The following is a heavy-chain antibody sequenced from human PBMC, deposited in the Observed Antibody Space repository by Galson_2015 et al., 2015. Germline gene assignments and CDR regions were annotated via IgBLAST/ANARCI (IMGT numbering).Heavy chain of an antibody. Sequence: SRSTYIYYADSVKGRFTISRDNAKNSLNLQMNSLRAEDTAVYYCARHAAAPGYSTGWYWRGPPDYWGQGTLVTVSS. V-gene: IGHV3-21*01. J-gene: IGHJ4*02. CDR3: ARHAAAPGYSTGWYWRGPPDY. D-gene: IGHD6-19*01. CDR2: SRSTYI.